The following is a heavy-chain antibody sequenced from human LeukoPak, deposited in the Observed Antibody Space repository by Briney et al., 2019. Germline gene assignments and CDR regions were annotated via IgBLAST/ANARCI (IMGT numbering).Heavy chain of an antibody. CDR2: IWYDGSNK. J-gene: IGHJ4*02. CDR3: AREDGDYPYYFDY. V-gene: IGHV3-33*01. CDR1: GFTFSSYG. D-gene: IGHD4-17*01. Sequence: GRSLRLSCAASGFTFSSYGMHWVRQAPGKGLEGGAVIWYDGSNKYYADSVKGRFTISRDNSKNTLYLQMNSLRAEDTAVYYCAREDGDYPYYFDYWGQGTLVTVSS.